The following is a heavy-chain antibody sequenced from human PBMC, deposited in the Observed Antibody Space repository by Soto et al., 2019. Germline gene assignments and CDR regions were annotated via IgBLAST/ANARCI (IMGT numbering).Heavy chain of an antibody. CDR3: ARGSTPLGGSGRFYSYNGLDV. D-gene: IGHD3-16*01. CDR2: ISSDGIIQ. J-gene: IGHJ6*02. Sequence: QVRLEQSGGGVVQPGKSLTLSCAASAFNLSNFALHWIRQAPGKGLQWVATISSDGIIQHYGDSVKGRCTISRDVSKNMLYLRSVRLRREDTAVYYFARGSTPLGGSGRFYSYNGLDVWGQGTTVTASS. V-gene: IGHV3-30-3*01. CDR1: AFNLSNFA.